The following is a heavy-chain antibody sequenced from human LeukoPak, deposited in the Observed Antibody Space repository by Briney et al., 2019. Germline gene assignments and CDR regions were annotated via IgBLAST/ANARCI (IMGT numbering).Heavy chain of an antibody. CDR3: ASELKRDITPY. CDR2: ISNGGTII. V-gene: IGHV3-11*04. J-gene: IGHJ4*02. Sequence: GGSLRLSCAASGFTFSDYYMNWIRQAPGKGLEWVSYISNGGTIISYADSVKGRFTISRDNTKNSLYLQMNSLRAEDTAVYYCASELKRDITPYWGQETLVTVSS. D-gene: IGHD2-15*01. CDR1: GFTFSDYY.